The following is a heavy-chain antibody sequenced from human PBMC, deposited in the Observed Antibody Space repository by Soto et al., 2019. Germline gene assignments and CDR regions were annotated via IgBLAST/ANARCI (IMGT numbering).Heavy chain of an antibody. CDR3: AKVGPYVGYLPDS. J-gene: IGHJ4*02. D-gene: IGHD3-16*02. V-gene: IGHV3-23*01. Sequence: EVQLLESGGGLVQPGGSMRLSCAASGFTFSMYAMTWVRQAPGKGLEWVSTISGNGGSTYYADTVNGRFTISRDNSKETLYLLMNSLRAGDTDVHYWAKVGPYVGYLPDSWGQGTLVTVSS. CDR2: ISGNGGST. CDR1: GFTFSMYA.